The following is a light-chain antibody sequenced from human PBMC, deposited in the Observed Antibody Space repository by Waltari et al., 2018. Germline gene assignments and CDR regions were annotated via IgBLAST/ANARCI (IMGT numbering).Light chain of an antibody. CDR2: GNT. CDR3: QSYDSSLSGWV. J-gene: IGLJ3*02. Sequence: QSVLTQPPSVSGAPGQRVTISCTGSSSNIGAGYDVHWYQQVPGTAPKLLIYGNTNRPSGVPDLFSGSKSCTSASLAITGLQAEDEADYYCQSYDSSLSGWVFGGGTKLTVL. CDR1: SSNIGAGYD. V-gene: IGLV1-40*01.